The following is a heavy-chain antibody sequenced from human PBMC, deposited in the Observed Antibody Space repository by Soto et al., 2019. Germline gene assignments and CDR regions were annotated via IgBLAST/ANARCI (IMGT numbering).Heavy chain of an antibody. CDR1: GFTFSSYA. V-gene: IGHV3-23*01. D-gene: IGHD3-10*01. CDR3: AKDGLGGSGSYYKPAPNFDY. Sequence: PGGSLRLSCAASGFTFSSYAMSWVRQAPGKGLEWVSAISGSGGSTYYADSVKGRFTISRDNSKNTLYLQMNSLGAEDTAVYYCAKDGLGGSGSYYKPAPNFDYWGQGTLVTVSS. CDR2: ISGSGGST. J-gene: IGHJ4*02.